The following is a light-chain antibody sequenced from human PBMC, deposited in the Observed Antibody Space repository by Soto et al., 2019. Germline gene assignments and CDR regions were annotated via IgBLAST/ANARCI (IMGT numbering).Light chain of an antibody. V-gene: IGKV1-33*01. CDR2: DAS. J-gene: IGKJ3*01. CDR3: QKHDGVPL. Sequence: DIQLTQSPSSLSASVGDRVTITCQASQYISNHLNWYQQKPGKAPNLLIYDASDLEKGVPSRFSGGGSGTFFSFTINSLQPEDIATYYCQKHDGVPLFGPGTKVEI. CDR1: QYISNH.